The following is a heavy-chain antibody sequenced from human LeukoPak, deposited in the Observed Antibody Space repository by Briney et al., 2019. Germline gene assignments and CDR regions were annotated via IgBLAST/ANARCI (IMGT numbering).Heavy chain of an antibody. CDR1: GGSFSGYY. V-gene: IGHV4-59*01. CDR2: IYYSGST. J-gene: IGHJ6*03. CDR3: ATWRYCSGGSCYGNYYMDV. D-gene: IGHD2-15*01. Sequence: PSETQSLTCAVYGGSFSGYYWSWIRQPPGKGLEWIGYIYYSGSTNYNPSLKSRVTISIDTSKNQFSLKLSSVTAVDTAVYYCATWRYCSGGSCYGNYYMDVWGKGTTVTVSS.